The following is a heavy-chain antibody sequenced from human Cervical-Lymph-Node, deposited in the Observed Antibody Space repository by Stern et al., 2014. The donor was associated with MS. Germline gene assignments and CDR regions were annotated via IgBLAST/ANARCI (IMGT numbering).Heavy chain of an antibody. V-gene: IGHV1-24*01. CDR2: FDPEHGET. CDR1: GYTLSEIS. J-gene: IGHJ6*02. CDR3: ATHRGRVTYYYGMDV. Sequence: VQLVESGAEVKKPGASVKVSCKVSGYTLSEISMHWVRQAPGKGLEWMCGFDPEHGETRYAQKFQGRVTMAEDRSTDTAYMELSSLRSEDTAVYYCATHRGRVTYYYGMDVWGQGTTVTVSS. D-gene: IGHD2-21*02.